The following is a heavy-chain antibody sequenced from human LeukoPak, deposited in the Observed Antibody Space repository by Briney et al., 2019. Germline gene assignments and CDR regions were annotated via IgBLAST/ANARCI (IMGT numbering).Heavy chain of an antibody. D-gene: IGHD5-12*01. CDR1: GFTFSNYA. Sequence: GGSLRLSCAASGFTFSNYAMSWVRQAPGKGLEWVSTIGDSDGSTYYADSVRGRFTISRDNSKNTLYLQMNSLRAEDTAVYYCAKSRSGEGHWGQGALVTVSS. V-gene: IGHV3-23*01. J-gene: IGHJ4*02. CDR3: AKSRSGEGH. CDR2: IGDSDGST.